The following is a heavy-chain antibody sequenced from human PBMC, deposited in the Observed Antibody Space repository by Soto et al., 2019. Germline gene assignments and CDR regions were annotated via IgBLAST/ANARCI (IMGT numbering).Heavy chain of an antibody. Sequence: SVKVSCKASGGTFSSDAMSWVRQAPGQWLEWMGGIIPIFGTANYAQKFQGRVTITADKSPSTAYMELSSLRAEDTAVYYCARGVPDYYDSSGYWGGAFDIWGQGTMVTV. J-gene: IGHJ3*02. V-gene: IGHV1-69*06. CDR3: ARGVPDYYDSSGYWGGAFDI. CDR1: GGTFSSDA. CDR2: IIPIFGTA. D-gene: IGHD3-22*01.